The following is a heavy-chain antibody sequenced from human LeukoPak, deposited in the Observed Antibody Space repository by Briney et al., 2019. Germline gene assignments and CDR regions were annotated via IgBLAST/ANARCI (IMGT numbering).Heavy chain of an antibody. CDR3: AREYSGSYYRAFDI. Sequence: PSETLSLTCTVSGDSISSSSYYWGWIRQPPGKGLEWIGSIYYSGSTYYNPSLKSRATIFVDTSKNQFSLKLSSVTAADTAVYYCAREYSGSYYRAFDIWGQGTMVTVSS. V-gene: IGHV4-39*07. CDR2: IYYSGST. CDR1: GDSISSSSYY. J-gene: IGHJ3*02. D-gene: IGHD1-26*01.